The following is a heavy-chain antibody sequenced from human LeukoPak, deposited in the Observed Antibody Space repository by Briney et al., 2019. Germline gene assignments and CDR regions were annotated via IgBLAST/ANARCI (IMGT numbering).Heavy chain of an antibody. CDR1: GGSISSYY. CDR2: IYYSGST. J-gene: IGHJ4*02. D-gene: IGHD1-20*01. CDR3: ARGVYNWSRSWGYYFDY. Sequence: LETLSLTCTVSGGSISSYYWSWIRQPPGKGLEWIGYIYYSGSTNYNPSLKSRVTISVDTSKNQFSLKLSSVTAADTAVYYCARGVYNWSRSWGYYFDYWGQGTLVTVSS. V-gene: IGHV4-59*01.